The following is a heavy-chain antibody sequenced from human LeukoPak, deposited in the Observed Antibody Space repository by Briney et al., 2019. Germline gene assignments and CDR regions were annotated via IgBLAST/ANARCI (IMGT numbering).Heavy chain of an antibody. CDR1: GFPFSHLA. J-gene: IGHJ4*02. Sequence: PGGSLRLSCGASGFPFSHLAMTWVRQTPGGGLEWVATIHGPGTATHYADSVRGRFAISRDNSKNTLYLQMNSLRVDDTAVYYCAPLNWYSPGGYWGQGTLVTVSS. V-gene: IGHV3-23*01. CDR2: IHGPGTAT. D-gene: IGHD2-21*01. CDR3: APLNWYSPGGY.